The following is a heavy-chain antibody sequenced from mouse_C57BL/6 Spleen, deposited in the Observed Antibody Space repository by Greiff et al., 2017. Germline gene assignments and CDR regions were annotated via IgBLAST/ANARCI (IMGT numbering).Heavy chain of an antibody. J-gene: IGHJ2*01. CDR3: ARDKGSNTYFDY. V-gene: IGHV1-64*01. Sequence: VQLQQPGAELVKPGASVKLSCKASGYTFTSYWMHWVKQRPGQGLEWIGMIHPNSGSTNYNEKFKSKATLTEDKSSSTAYMQLSSLTSEDSAVYYCARDKGSNTYFDYWGQGTTLTVSA. D-gene: IGHD2-5*01. CDR1: GYTFTSYW. CDR2: IHPNSGST.